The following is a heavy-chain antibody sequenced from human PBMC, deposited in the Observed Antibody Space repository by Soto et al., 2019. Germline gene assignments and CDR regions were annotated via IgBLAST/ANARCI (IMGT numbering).Heavy chain of an antibody. CDR3: ARYSGSYLSAYFYGMDV. D-gene: IGHD1-26*01. CDR2: ISTVSSAT. J-gene: IGHJ6*02. Sequence: QVQLVESGGGLVKPGGSLRLSCAASGFTFSDYYMTWIRQAPGKGLEWVSFISTVSSATNYSDSVKGRFTISRDNAKNLVYVQMESLRAEDTAVYYCARYSGSYLSAYFYGMDVWGQGATVTVSS. V-gene: IGHV3-11*06. CDR1: GFTFSDYY.